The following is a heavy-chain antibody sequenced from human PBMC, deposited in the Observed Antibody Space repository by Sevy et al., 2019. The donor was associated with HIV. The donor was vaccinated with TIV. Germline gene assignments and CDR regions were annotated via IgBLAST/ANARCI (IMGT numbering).Heavy chain of an antibody. Sequence: GGSLRLSCIGSVFSFSYYGIHWVRQAPGKGLQWVSVISTSGDNTYYADSVKGRFTISRDNSKNILYLQMSSLSAEDTAVYFCAKDPPNQDYYDSSSSGYFDSWGQGTLVTVSS. CDR3: AKDPPNQDYYDSSSSGYFDS. CDR1: VFSFSYYG. CDR2: ISTSGDNT. D-gene: IGHD3-22*01. J-gene: IGHJ4*02. V-gene: IGHV3-23*01.